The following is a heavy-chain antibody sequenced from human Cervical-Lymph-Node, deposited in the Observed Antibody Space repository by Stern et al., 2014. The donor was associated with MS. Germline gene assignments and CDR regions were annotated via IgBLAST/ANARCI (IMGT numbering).Heavy chain of an antibody. CDR1: GYTFISYG. J-gene: IGHJ3*02. V-gene: IGHV1-18*01. Sequence: QEQLGESGAEVKKPGASVKVSCKASGYTFISYGISWVRQSPGQELEWMGCISAYNGNTNYAQKLQGRVTMTTDTSTSTAYMELRSLRSDDTAVYYCARGLLGSENAFDIWGQGTMVTVSS. D-gene: IGHD2-15*01. CDR2: ISAYNGNT. CDR3: ARGLLGSENAFDI.